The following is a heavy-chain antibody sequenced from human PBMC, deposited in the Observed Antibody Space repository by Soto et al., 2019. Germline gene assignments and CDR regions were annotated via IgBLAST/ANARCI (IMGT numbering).Heavy chain of an antibody. CDR2: IIPIFGTA. V-gene: IGHV1-69*13. J-gene: IGHJ6*02. CDR1: GGTFSSYA. CDR3: AREITIYSYYYYYGMDV. D-gene: IGHD3-3*01. Sequence: SVKVSCKASGGTFSSYAISWVRQAPGQGLEWMGGIIPIFGTANYAQKFQGRVTITADESTSTAYMELSSLRSEDTAVYYCAREITIYSYYYYYGMDVWGQGTTVTVSS.